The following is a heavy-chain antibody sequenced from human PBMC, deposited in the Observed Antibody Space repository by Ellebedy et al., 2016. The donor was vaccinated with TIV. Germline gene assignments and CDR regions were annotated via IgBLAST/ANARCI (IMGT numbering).Heavy chain of an antibody. J-gene: IGHJ5*01. Sequence: GESLKISXAASGFLFNQYGMHWVRQAPGKGLEWVAVIANDGRNKYNGDSVKGRFTISRDNSKNTLYLQMNSLKVEDTAVYYCANMAWGNEDYSVDSWGQGTLVTVSS. CDR2: IANDGRNK. D-gene: IGHD2-21*01. CDR1: GFLFNQYG. CDR3: ANMAWGNEDYSVDS. V-gene: IGHV3-30*18.